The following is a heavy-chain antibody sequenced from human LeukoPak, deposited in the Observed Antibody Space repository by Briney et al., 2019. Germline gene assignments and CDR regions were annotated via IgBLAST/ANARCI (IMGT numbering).Heavy chain of an antibody. Sequence: ASVKVSCKVSGYTLTELSMHWVRQAPGKGLEWMGGFDPEDGETIYAQKFQGRVTMTEDTSTDTVYMELSSLRSEDTAVYYCATAQHPFGSLYGSGSRHNYYYYGMDVWGQGTTVTVSS. CDR2: FDPEDGET. CDR3: ATAQHPFGSLYGSGSRHNYYYYGMDV. V-gene: IGHV1-24*01. CDR1: GYTLTELS. D-gene: IGHD3-10*01. J-gene: IGHJ6*02.